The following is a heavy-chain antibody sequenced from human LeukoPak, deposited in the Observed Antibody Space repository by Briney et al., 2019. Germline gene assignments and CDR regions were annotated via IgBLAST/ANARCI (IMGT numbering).Heavy chain of an antibody. V-gene: IGHV3-48*01. D-gene: IGHD5-24*01. CDR3: ARGERWLQFKGFDY. Sequence: GGSLRLSCAASGSTLSSYAMSWVRQAPGKGLEWVSYISSSSSTIYYADSVKGRFTISRDNAKNSLYLQMNSLRAEDTAVYYCARGERWLQFKGFDYWGQGTLVTVSS. CDR1: GSTLSSYA. J-gene: IGHJ4*02. CDR2: ISSSSSTI.